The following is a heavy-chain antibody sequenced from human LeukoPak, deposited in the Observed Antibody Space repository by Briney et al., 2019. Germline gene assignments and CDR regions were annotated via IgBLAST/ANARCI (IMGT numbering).Heavy chain of an antibody. CDR1: GFTFSNYW. CDR2: IKQDGSEK. J-gene: IGHJ6*02. CDR3: ARDDDYYYYGLDV. Sequence: GGSLRLSCAASGFTFSNYWMSWVRQAPGKGLEWVANIKQDGSEKYYVDSVKGRFTISRDNAKNSLYLQMNSLRAEDTAVYWCARDDDYYYYGLDVWGRGTTVTVSS. V-gene: IGHV3-7*01.